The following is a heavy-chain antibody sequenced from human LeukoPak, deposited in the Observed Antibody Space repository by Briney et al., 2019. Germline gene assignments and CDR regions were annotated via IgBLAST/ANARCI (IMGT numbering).Heavy chain of an antibody. CDR1: GFTFDDYG. CDR2: INWNDGST. CDR3: ARNYYYDSSGYYYVEDYYYGMDV. Sequence: GGSLRLSCAASGFTFDDYGMSWVRQAPGKGLEWVSGINWNDGSTGYAGSVKGRFTISRDNAKNSLYLQMNGLRAEDTALYYCARNYYYDSSGYYYVEDYYYGMDVWGQGTTVTVSS. D-gene: IGHD3-22*01. J-gene: IGHJ6*02. V-gene: IGHV3-20*04.